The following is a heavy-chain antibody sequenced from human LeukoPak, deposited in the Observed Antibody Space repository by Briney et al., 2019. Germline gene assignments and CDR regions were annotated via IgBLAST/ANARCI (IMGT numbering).Heavy chain of an antibody. Sequence: SETLSLTCTVSGGSISSYYWSWIRQPPGKGLEWIGYIYYSGSTNYNPSLKSRVTISVDTSKNQFSLKLSSVTAADTAVYYCAGVGDAPAADTYYYDSSGIFDYWGQGTLVTVSS. CDR3: AGVGDAPAADTYYYDSSGIFDY. CDR1: GGSISSYY. CDR2: IYYSGST. D-gene: IGHD3-22*01. V-gene: IGHV4-59*01. J-gene: IGHJ4*02.